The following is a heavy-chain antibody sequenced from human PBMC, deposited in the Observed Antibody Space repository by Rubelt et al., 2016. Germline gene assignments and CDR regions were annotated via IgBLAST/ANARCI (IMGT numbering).Heavy chain of an antibody. J-gene: IGHJ3*01. V-gene: IGHV4-34*01. CDR1: AESISDYY. D-gene: IGHD3-9*01. CDR2: IYYTGST. Sequence: GAGLLKSSETMSLTCVVYAESISDYYWTWIRQAPGKGLEWVGEIYYTGSTNYNPSLRSRVTVSVDTSNNQISLGLTSVTAADTAVYYCVRGRRRYFEYSLSYDFDLWGQGTMVTVSS. CDR3: VRGRRRYFEYSLSYDFDL.